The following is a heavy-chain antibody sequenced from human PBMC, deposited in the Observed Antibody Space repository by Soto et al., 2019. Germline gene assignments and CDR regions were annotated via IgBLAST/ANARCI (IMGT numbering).Heavy chain of an antibody. J-gene: IGHJ4*02. D-gene: IGHD6-13*01. CDR2: INPNSGGT. Sequence: QVQLVQSGAEVKKPGASVKVSCKASGYTFTGYYMHWVRQAPGQGLERMGWINPNSGGTNYAQKFQGWVTMTRDTSISTAYMELSRRRSDDTAVYYCARDLGLVPYSSSWYFDYWGQGTLVTVAS. V-gene: IGHV1-2*04. CDR3: ARDLGLVPYSSSWYFDY. CDR1: GYTFTGYY.